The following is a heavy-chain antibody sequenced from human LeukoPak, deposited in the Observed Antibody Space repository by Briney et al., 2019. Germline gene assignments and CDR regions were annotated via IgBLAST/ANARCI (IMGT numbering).Heavy chain of an antibody. CDR2: FDPEDGET. CDR1: GYTLTELS. Sequence: ASVNVSCKVSGYTLTELSMHWVRQAPGKGLEWMGGFDPEDGETIYAQKFQGRVTMTEDTSTDTAYMELSSLRSEDTAVYYCAVLGYSSGWSPFDPWGQGTLVTVSS. J-gene: IGHJ5*02. V-gene: IGHV1-24*01. D-gene: IGHD6-19*01. CDR3: AVLGYSSGWSPFDP.